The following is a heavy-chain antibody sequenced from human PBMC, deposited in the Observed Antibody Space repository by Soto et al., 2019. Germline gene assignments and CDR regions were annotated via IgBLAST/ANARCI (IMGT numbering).Heavy chain of an antibody. CDR3: ARAPGDWSSTSCYQHYYCMDV. V-gene: IGHV1-69*01. CDR1: GGTFSSYA. J-gene: IGHJ6*02. Sequence: QVQLVQSGAEVKKPGSSVKVSCKASGGTFSSYAISWVRQAPGQGLEWMGGIIPIFGTANYAQKFQGRVTITADESTSTAYMELSSLRAEDTAVYYCARAPGDWSSTSCYQHYYCMDVWGQGTTVTVSS. D-gene: IGHD2-2*01. CDR2: IIPIFGTA.